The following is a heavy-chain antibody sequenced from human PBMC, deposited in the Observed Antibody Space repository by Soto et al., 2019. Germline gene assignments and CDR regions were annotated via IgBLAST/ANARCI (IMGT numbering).Heavy chain of an antibody. D-gene: IGHD3-10*01. CDR2: ISPYKGNT. J-gene: IGHJ4*02. V-gene: IGHV1-18*01. Sequence: QIQLVQSGAEVKKPGASVKVSCKASGYTFSNIGISWVRQAPGQGLEWMGWISPYKGNTHYAQGLQGRVTMTTDTSTSTAYMELRSLRSDDTAVYYCARDLDASGSYYTDYWGQGTLVTVSS. CDR3: ARDLDASGSYYTDY. CDR1: GYTFSNIG.